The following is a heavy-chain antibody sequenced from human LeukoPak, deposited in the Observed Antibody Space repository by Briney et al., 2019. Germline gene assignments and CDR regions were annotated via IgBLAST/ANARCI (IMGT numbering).Heavy chain of an antibody. CDR2: ISSDGSKK. D-gene: IGHD6-13*01. CDR3: ARGTWVAAAGTNPGMDV. J-gene: IGHJ6*02. V-gene: IGHV3-33*01. Sequence: GGSLRLSCAASGFTFKSYDMHWVRQAPGKGLEWVAVISSDGSKKYYADSVKGRFTISRDNAKNSLYLQMNSLRAEDTAVYYCARGTWVAAAGTNPGMDVWGQGTTVTVSS. CDR1: GFTFKSYD.